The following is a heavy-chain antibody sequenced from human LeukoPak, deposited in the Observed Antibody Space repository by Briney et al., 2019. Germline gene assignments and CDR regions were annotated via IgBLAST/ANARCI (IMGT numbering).Heavy chain of an antibody. D-gene: IGHD3-3*01. Sequence: SETLSLTCAVYGGSFSGYYWSWIRQPPGKGLEWIGEINHSGSTNYNPSLKSRVTISVDTSKNQFSLKLSSVTAADTAVYYCARKGCITIYYYGMDVWGQGTTVTVSS. CDR2: INHSGST. V-gene: IGHV4-34*01. CDR3: ARKGCITIYYYGMDV. J-gene: IGHJ6*02. CDR1: GGSFSGYY.